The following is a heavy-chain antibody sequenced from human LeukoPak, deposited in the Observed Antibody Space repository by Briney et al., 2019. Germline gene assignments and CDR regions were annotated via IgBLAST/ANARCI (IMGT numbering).Heavy chain of an antibody. D-gene: IGHD4-17*01. CDR2: ISSSSSYI. Sequence: PGGSLRLSCAASGFTFSSYSVNWVRQAPGKGLEWVSSISSSSSYIYYADSVKGRFTISRDNAKNSLYLQMNSLRAEDTAVYYCAREGLNDYGDYVGAFDIWGQGTMVTVSS. V-gene: IGHV3-21*01. J-gene: IGHJ3*02. CDR3: AREGLNDYGDYVGAFDI. CDR1: GFTFSSYS.